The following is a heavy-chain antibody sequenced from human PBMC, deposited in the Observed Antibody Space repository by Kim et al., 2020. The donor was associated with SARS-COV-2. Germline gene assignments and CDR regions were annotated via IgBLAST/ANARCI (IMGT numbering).Heavy chain of an antibody. J-gene: IGHJ6*02. CDR2: ISGSAPNK. V-gene: IGHV3-23*01. CDR3: AKVVIMDGYNYFSYYAMGV. Sequence: GGSLRLSCVASGFTFDTYAMSWVRQAPGKGLEWVSVISGSAPNKFYADSVRGQFTLSRDNSKNALYLQMNSLRGEDTALYYCAKVVIMDGYNYFSYYAMGVWGQGTTVTVSS. D-gene: IGHD2-21*01. CDR1: GFTFDTYA.